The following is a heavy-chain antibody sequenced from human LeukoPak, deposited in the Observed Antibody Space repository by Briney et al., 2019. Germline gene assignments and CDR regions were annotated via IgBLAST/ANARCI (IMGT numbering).Heavy chain of an antibody. CDR3: ARETSQKGAHYMDV. D-gene: IGHD3-16*01. CDR1: AESFSTYY. J-gene: IGHJ6*03. CDR2: INHSGVT. V-gene: IGHV4-34*01. Sequence: PSETLSLTCAVYAESFSTYYWSWIRQPPGKGLEWIGDINHSGVTNYNPSLKSRVTMSVDTSENQFSLRLSSVTAADTAVYYCARETSQKGAHYMDVWGKGTTVTISS.